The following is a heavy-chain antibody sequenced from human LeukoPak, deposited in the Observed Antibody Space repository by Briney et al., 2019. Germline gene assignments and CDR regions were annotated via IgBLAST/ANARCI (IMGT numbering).Heavy chain of an antibody. D-gene: IGHD2-15*01. J-gene: IGHJ3*02. Sequence: ASVKVSCKASGYTFTSYDINWVRQATGQGLEWMGWMNPNSGNTGYAQKFQGRVTMTRNTSISTAYMELSSLRSEDTAVYYCARGGYCSGGSCYSDAFDIWGQGTMVTVSS. V-gene: IGHV1-8*01. CDR3: ARGGYCSGGSCYSDAFDI. CDR1: GYTFTSYD. CDR2: MNPNSGNT.